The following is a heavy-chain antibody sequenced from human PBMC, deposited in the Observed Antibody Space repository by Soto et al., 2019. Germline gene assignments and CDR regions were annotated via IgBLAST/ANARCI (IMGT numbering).Heavy chain of an antibody. V-gene: IGHV4-4*07. CDR3: VRDGTKTLRDWFDP. J-gene: IGHJ5*02. D-gene: IGHD1-1*01. CDR1: AASIRGFY. Sequence: QVQLPEPGPDLVNPSETLSLTCTFSAASIRGFYWCWIRKPAGRGLEWIGRIYATGTTDYNPSLTSRVMMAVDTSKKQFSLKLRSVTAAYTAVYYCVRDGTKTLRDWFDPWGQGISVTVSS. CDR2: IYATGTT.